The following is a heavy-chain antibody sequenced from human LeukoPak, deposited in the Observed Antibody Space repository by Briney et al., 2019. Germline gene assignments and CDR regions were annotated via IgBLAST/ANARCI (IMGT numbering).Heavy chain of an antibody. CDR3: ASRVGATTATDAFDI. CDR1: GYTFTSYG. CDR2: ISAYKGNT. V-gene: IGHV1-18*01. Sequence: GSVKVSCKASGYTFTSYGISWVRQAPGQGLEWMGWISAYKGNTNYAQKLQGRVTITTDTSKSTAYMELRSLRSDDTAVYYSASRVGATTATDAFDIWGQGTMVTVSS. J-gene: IGHJ3*02. D-gene: IGHD1-26*01.